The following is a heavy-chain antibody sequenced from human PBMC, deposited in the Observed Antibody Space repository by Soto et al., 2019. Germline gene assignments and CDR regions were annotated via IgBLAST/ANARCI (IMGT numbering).Heavy chain of an antibody. D-gene: IGHD3-22*01. CDR1: GFTFSSYA. Sequence: QVQLVESGGGVVQPGRSLRLSCAASGFTFSSYAMHWVRQAPGKGLEWVAVISYDGSNKYYADSVKGRFTISRDNSKNTLYLQMNSLTAEDTAVYYCARVLLPYYYDSSGYYADAFDIWGQGTMVTVSS. CDR2: ISYDGSNK. V-gene: IGHV3-30-3*01. CDR3: ARVLLPYYYDSSGYYADAFDI. J-gene: IGHJ3*02.